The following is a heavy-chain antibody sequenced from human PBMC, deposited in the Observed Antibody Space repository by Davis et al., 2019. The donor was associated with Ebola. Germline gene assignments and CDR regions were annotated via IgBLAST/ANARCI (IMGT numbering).Heavy chain of an antibody. J-gene: IGHJ6*02. V-gene: IGHV3-15*01. CDR1: GFTFSNAW. D-gene: IGHD3-3*01. Sequence: GESLKISCAASGFTFSNAWMSWVRQAPGKGLEWVGRIKSKTDGGTTDYAAPVKGRFTISRDNSKNTLYLQMNSLRAEDTAVYYCAKGGYDFWSGSYYYYYYGMDVWGQGTTVTVSS. CDR2: IKSKTDGGTT. CDR3: AKGGYDFWSGSYYYYYYGMDV.